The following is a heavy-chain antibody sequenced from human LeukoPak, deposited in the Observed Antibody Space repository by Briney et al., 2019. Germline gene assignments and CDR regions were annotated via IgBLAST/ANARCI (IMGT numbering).Heavy chain of an antibody. CDR2: VNHSGIT. CDR3: ARFTIRFYTAMVHDAFDI. V-gene: IGHV4-34*01. D-gene: IGHD5-18*01. Sequence: PSETLSLTCTVSGGSISGYYWSWVRQPPGKGLEWIGEVNHSGITNYNPSLKSRVTISVDTSKNQFSLKLSSVTAADTAVYYCARFTIRFYTAMVHDAFDIWGQGTMVTVSS. CDR1: GGSISGYY. J-gene: IGHJ3*02.